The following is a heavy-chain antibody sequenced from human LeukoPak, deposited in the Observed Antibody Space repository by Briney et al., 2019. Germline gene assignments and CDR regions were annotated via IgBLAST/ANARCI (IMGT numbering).Heavy chain of an antibody. CDR2: IYYDGSNK. CDR3: ARLWSSGWYFNY. D-gene: IGHD6-19*01. V-gene: IGHV3-33*01. J-gene: IGHJ4*02. CDR1: GFTFSNYG. Sequence: GGSLRLSCAASGFTFSNYGTHWVRQAPGKGLEWVAVIYYDGSNKYYADSVKGRFTISRDNSRNTLDLQMNSLRAEDTAVYYCARLWSSGWYFNYWGQGTLVTVSS.